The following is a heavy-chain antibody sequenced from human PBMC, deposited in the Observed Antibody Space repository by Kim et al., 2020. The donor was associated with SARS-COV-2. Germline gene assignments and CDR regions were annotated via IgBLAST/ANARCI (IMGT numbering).Heavy chain of an antibody. Sequence: SGPTLVNPTQTLTLTCTFSGFSLSTSGVCVPWIRQPPGKALEWLAPICWDDGKYYSTSLRTRLTISKDTSKNQVVLTMTNVDPVDTATYYCARDSPGGHGDYWGLGTLVTVSS. CDR2: ICWDDGK. J-gene: IGHJ4*02. D-gene: IGHD3-16*01. CDR3: ARDSPGGHGDY. CDR1: GFSLSTSGVC. V-gene: IGHV2-70*01.